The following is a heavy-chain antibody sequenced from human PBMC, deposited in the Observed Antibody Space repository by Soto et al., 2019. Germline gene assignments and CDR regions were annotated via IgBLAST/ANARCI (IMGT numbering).Heavy chain of an antibody. CDR3: AKDPLRGGNYYCFCFDY. CDR1: GFTFSSYA. CDR2: SSGSGRST. J-gene: IGHJ4*02. V-gene: IGHV3-23*01. D-gene: IGHD2-21*02. Sequence: EVQLLETGGGLIQPGGSLRLSCAASGFTFSSYAMNWVRQAQGKSLEWVSASSGSGRSTYYADSVKGRFTISRDNSRNTLYRQMNSLRAEDTAVYFCAKDPLRGGNYYCFCFDYWGPGTRVTVSS.